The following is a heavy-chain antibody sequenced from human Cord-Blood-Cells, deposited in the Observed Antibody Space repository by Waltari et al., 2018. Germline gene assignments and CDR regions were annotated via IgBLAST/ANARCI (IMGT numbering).Heavy chain of an antibody. V-gene: IGHV1-2*02. D-gene: IGHD6-6*01. CDR3: ARGYSSSYYYYGMDV. J-gene: IGHJ6*02. CDR2: INPSSGGT. CDR1: GYTFTGYY. Sequence: QVQLVQSGAEVKKPGASVKVSCKASGYTFTGYYMHWVRQAPGQGLEWMGWINPSSGGTNYAQKFQGRVTMTRDTSISTAYMELSRLRSDDTAVYYCARGYSSSYYYYGMDVWGQGTTVTVSS.